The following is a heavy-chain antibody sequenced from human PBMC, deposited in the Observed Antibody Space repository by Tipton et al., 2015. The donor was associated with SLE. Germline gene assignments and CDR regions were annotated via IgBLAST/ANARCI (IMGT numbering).Heavy chain of an antibody. D-gene: IGHD6-19*01. CDR1: GDSIISSY. CDR3: ASARDHWLVYDY. CDR2: IYYSGTT. J-gene: IGHJ4*02. V-gene: IGHV4-59*01. Sequence: TLSLTCPVSGDSIISSYWSWIRQPPGKGLEWIGYIYYSGTTNYNPSLKSRVTISVDASKNQVSLKLSSVTAADTAVYYCASARDHWLVYDYWGQGTLVTVSS.